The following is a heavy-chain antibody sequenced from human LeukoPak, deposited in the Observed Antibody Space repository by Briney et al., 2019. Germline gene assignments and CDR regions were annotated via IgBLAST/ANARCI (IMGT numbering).Heavy chain of an antibody. V-gene: IGHV1-69*01. Sequence: SVKVSCKASGGTFSSYAISWVRQAPGQGLEWMGGIIPIFGTANYAQKFQGRVTITADESTSTAYMELSSLRSEDTAVYYCARDYGFWAGYTVTLRADAFDIWGQGTMVTVSS. CDR2: IIPIFGTA. D-gene: IGHD4-17*01. CDR3: ARDYGFWAGYTVTLRADAFDI. J-gene: IGHJ3*02. CDR1: GGTFSSYA.